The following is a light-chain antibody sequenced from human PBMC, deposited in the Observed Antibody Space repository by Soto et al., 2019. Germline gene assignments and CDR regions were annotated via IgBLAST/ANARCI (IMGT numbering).Light chain of an antibody. V-gene: IGKV1-5*01. Sequence: DIQMTQSPSTLSASVGDRVTITCRASQSISSWVARYQQKPGKAPKLLIYAASSLQSGVPSKFSGSGSGTEFSLTLSSLQPDDLATYYCQQYHSYPWTFGQGPKVEIK. CDR2: AAS. CDR3: QQYHSYPWT. J-gene: IGKJ1*01. CDR1: QSISSW.